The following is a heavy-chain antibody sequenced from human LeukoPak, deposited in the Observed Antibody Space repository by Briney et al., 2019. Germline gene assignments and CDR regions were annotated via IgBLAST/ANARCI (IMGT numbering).Heavy chain of an antibody. J-gene: IGHJ4*02. V-gene: IGHV3-23*01. CDR1: GFSFGTDA. CDR3: ARDSRGWSKNY. Sequence: GGSLRLSCGASGFSFGTDAMTWVRQAPGKGLQWVSAISGSGGDTYYEDSVKGRFTISRDNSKNMMYLQMNSLRAEDTAVYYCARDSRGWSKNYWGQGTLVTVSS. CDR2: ISGSGGDT. D-gene: IGHD6-19*01.